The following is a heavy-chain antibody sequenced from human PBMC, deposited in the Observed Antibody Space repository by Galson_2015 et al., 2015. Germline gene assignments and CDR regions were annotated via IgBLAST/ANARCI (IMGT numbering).Heavy chain of an antibody. D-gene: IGHD3-10*01. CDR1: GFTFSAYA. CDR3: ATEGSYYDY. CDR2: ISYDGSKK. V-gene: IGHV3-30-3*01. J-gene: IGHJ4*02. Sequence: SLRPSCAASGFTFSAYAMHWVRQAPGKGLEWVAVISYDGSKKYYADSVKGRFTISRDNSKNTLYLQMNSLRAEDTAVYYCATEGSYYDYWGQGTLVTVSS.